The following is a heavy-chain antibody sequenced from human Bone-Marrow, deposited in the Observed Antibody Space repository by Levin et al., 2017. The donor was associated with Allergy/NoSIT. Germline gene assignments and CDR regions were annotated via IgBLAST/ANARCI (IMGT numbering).Heavy chain of an antibody. D-gene: IGHD5-12*01. Sequence: SLKISCAASGFTFDDYAMHWVRQIPGNGLEWVSGITWNSAKIAYGDSFKGRFTISRDNAKNSLDLQMNSLRPEDTALYYCAKDIASGYFLAFDYWGQGALVTVSS. J-gene: IGHJ4*02. CDR1: GFTFDDYA. CDR3: AKDIASGYFLAFDY. CDR2: ITWNSAKI. V-gene: IGHV3-9*01.